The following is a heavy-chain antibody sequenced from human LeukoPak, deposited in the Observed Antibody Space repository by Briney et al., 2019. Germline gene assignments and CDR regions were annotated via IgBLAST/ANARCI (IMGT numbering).Heavy chain of an antibody. V-gene: IGHV3-7*01. Sequence: GESLRLSCEASGFTFTKFWMSWVRQAPGKGLEWVANIKQDGSEIYSVDSVKGRFTISRDNAKNSLYLQMNSLRAEDTAVYYCARDKVVGATLFDYWGQGALVTVSS. CDR3: ARDKVVGATLFDY. CDR1: GFTFTKFW. CDR2: IKQDGSEI. J-gene: IGHJ4*02. D-gene: IGHD1-26*01.